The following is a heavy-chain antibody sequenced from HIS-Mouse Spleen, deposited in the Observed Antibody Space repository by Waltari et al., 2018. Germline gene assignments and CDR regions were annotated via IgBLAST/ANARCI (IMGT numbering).Heavy chain of an antibody. J-gene: IGHJ4*02. Sequence: QLQLQESGPGLVKPSETLSLTCTVSGGSISSSSYYWGWIRQPPGKGLEWIGSSYYSGSTSYNPSLKSRVTISVDTSKNQFSLKLSSVTAADTAVYYCARDPRWNDGIDYWGQGTLVTVSS. CDR3: ARDPRWNDGIDY. CDR1: GGSISSSSYY. V-gene: IGHV4-39*07. D-gene: IGHD1-1*01. CDR2: SYYSGST.